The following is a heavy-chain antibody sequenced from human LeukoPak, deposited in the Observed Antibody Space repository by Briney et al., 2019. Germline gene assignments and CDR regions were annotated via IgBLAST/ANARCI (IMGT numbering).Heavy chain of an antibody. Sequence: GGSLRLSCAASGFWFSNYGINWVRQAPGKGLEWVSVISGNGDDAFYADSVKGRFTISRDNSKNTLYLQMNSLRAEDTAVYYCAKGGSGWLFDYWGQGTLVTVSS. V-gene: IGHV3-23*01. CDR1: GFWFSNYG. D-gene: IGHD6-19*01. CDR3: AKGGSGWLFDY. CDR2: ISGNGDDA. J-gene: IGHJ4*02.